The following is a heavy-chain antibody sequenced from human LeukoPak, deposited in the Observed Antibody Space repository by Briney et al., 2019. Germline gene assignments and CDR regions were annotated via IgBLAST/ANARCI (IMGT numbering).Heavy chain of an antibody. V-gene: IGHV1-18*01. CDR1: GYTFTSYG. Sequence: GASVKVSCKASGYTFTSYGISWVRQAPGQGLEWMGWISAYNGNTNYAQKLQGRVTMTTDTSTSTAYMELRSLRSDDTAVYYCAINPLHCTNGVCFDYWGQGTLVTVSS. CDR3: AINPLHCTNGVCFDY. CDR2: ISAYNGNT. J-gene: IGHJ4*02. D-gene: IGHD2-8*01.